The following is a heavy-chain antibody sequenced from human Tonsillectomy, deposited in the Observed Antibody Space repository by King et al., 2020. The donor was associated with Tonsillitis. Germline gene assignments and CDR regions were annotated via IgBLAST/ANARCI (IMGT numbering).Heavy chain of an antibody. J-gene: IGHJ6*02. CDR1: GLTLSSYG. CDR3: ASAPTAAPRNYYYHVMDV. D-gene: IGHD2-2*01. V-gene: IGHV3-33*03. Sequence: VQLVESGGGVVQPGRSLRLSCAASGLTLSSYGMHWLRQAPGKGLEWVAGIWYDGSNKYYADSVKGRFTISSDNSKNTLHLQMNSLRDEDTAVYYCASAPTAAPRNYYYHVMDVWGQGTTVTVSS. CDR2: IWYDGSNK.